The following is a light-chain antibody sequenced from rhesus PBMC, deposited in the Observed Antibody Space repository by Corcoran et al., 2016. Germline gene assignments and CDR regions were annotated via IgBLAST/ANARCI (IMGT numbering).Light chain of an antibody. CDR1: QSLLHSNGHTY. V-gene: IGKV2-73*01. CDR2: RVS. Sequence: DIVMTQTPLSLPVTPGEPASISCRSSQSLLHSNGHTYLYWYLQKPGPPPRLLIYRVSHRFSGVPDRFSGSGSGTDFTLKISRVEAEDVGVYYCMQALQNPFTFGPGTKLDIK. J-gene: IGKJ3*01. CDR3: MQALQNPFT.